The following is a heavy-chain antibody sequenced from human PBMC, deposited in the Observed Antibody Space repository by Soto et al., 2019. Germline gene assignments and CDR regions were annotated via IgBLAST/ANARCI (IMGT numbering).Heavy chain of an antibody. V-gene: IGHV3-33*01. CDR2: VWYDGSNK. D-gene: IGHD3-22*01. J-gene: IGHJ3*02. Sequence: QVQLVESGGGVVQPGRSLRLSCAASGFTFSSYGMHWVRQAPGKGLEWGAVVWYDGSNKYYADSVKGRFTIARDNSKNRLYLQMNSLRAEDTAVYYCARARIVDFDAFDIWGQGTMVTVSS. CDR1: GFTFSSYG. CDR3: ARARIVDFDAFDI.